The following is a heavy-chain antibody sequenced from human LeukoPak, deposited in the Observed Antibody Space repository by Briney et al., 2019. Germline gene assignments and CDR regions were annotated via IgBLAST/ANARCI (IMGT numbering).Heavy chain of an antibody. Sequence: ASVKVSCKASGYTFTSYGISWVRQAPGQGLEWMGWISAYNGNTNYAQKLQGRVTMTTDTSTSTAYMELRSLRSDDTAVYYCARGPTRYYDSSGYHTLYGMDVWGQGTTVTVSS. CDR3: ARGPTRYYDSSGYHTLYGMDV. D-gene: IGHD3-22*01. CDR1: GYTFTSYG. V-gene: IGHV1-18*01. J-gene: IGHJ6*02. CDR2: ISAYNGNT.